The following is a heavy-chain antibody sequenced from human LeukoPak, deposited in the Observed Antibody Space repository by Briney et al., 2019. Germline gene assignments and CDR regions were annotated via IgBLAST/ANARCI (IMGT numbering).Heavy chain of an antibody. Sequence: PSETLSLTCTVSGGSFSSGSYYWSWIRQPPGKGLEWIGYIYYSGSTNYNPSLKSRVTISVDTSKNQFSLKLSSVTAADTAVYYCARERGGSSWYVRAFDIWGQGTMVTVSS. V-gene: IGHV4-61*01. CDR1: GGSFSSGSYY. J-gene: IGHJ3*02. D-gene: IGHD6-13*01. CDR2: IYYSGST. CDR3: ARERGGSSWYVRAFDI.